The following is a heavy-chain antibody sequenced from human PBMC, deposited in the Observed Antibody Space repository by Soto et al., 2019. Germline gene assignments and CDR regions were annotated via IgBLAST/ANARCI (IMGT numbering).Heavy chain of an antibody. CDR2: ISYDGSNK. Sequence: QVQLVESGGGVVQPGRSLRLSCAASGFTFSSYGMHWVRQAPGKGLEWVAVISYDGSNKYYADSVKGRFTISRDNSKNPLYLQTNSLRAEDTAVYYCAKDLLGPGRAYGMDVWGQGTTVTVSS. V-gene: IGHV3-30*18. CDR3: AKDLLGPGRAYGMDV. D-gene: IGHD7-27*01. CDR1: GFTFSSYG. J-gene: IGHJ6*02.